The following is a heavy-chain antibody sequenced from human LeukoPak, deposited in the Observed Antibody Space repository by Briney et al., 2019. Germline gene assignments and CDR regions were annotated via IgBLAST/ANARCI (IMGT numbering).Heavy chain of an antibody. CDR1: GFTFSSYG. CDR2: IRYDGSNK. J-gene: IGHJ4*02. CDR3: AKDRGDIVATIDY. D-gene: IGHD5-12*01. V-gene: IGHV3-30*02. Sequence: GGSLRLSCAASGFTFSSYGMHWVRQALGKGLEWVAFIRYDGSNKYYADSVKGRFTISRDNSKNTLYLQMNSLRAEDTAVYYCAKDRGDIVATIDYWGQGTLVTVSS.